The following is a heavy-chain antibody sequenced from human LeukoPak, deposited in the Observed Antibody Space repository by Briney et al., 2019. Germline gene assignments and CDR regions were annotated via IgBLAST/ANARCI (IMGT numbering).Heavy chain of an antibody. D-gene: IGHD6-13*01. V-gene: IGHV3-48*03. CDR3: ARAPPYSSSWYYYYGIDV. CDR2: ISSSGSTI. CDR1: GFTFSSYE. J-gene: IGHJ6*04. Sequence: PGGSLRLSCAASGFTFSSYEMNWVRQAPGKGLEWVSYISSSGSTIYYADSVKGRFTISRDNAKNSLYLQMNSLRAEDTAVYYCARAPPYSSSWYYYYGIDVWGKGTTVTVSS.